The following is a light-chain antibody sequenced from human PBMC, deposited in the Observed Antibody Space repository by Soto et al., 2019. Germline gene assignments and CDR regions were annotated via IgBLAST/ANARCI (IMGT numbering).Light chain of an antibody. V-gene: IGLV1-40*01. CDR3: QSYDSSLSGSVL. J-gene: IGLJ2*01. CDR2: GNS. CDR1: SSNIGAGYD. Sequence: QSVLTQPPSVFGAPGQRVTISCTGSSSNIGAGYDVHWYQQLPGTAPKLLIYGNSNRPSGVPDRFSGSKSGTSASLAITGLQAEDEADYYCQSYDSSLSGSVLFGGGTKLTVL.